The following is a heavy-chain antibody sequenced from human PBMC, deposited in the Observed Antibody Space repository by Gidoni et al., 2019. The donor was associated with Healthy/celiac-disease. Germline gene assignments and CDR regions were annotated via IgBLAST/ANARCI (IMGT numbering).Heavy chain of an antibody. CDR2: IDPSDSYT. D-gene: IGHD2-2*01. V-gene: IGHV5-10-1*01. CDR3: ARQFTTWSDP. J-gene: IGHJ5*02. Sequence: EVQLVQSGAEVKKPGESLRISCKGSGYSFTSYWHSWARQMPGKGLEWMGRIDPSDSYTNDSPSFQGHVTISADKSISTAYLQWSSLKASDTAMYYCARQFTTWSDPWGQGTLVTVSS. CDR1: GYSFTSYW.